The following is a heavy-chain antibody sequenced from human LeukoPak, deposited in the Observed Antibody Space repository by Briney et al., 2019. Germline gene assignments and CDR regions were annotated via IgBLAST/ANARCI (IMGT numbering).Heavy chain of an antibody. D-gene: IGHD6-13*01. CDR2: INPNSGGT. J-gene: IGHJ4*02. V-gene: IGHV1-2*02. Sequence: ASVKVSCKASGYTFTSYGISWVRQAPGQGLEWMGWINPNSGGTKYAQQFQGRVTMTRDTSISTTYMELSRLTSDDTAVYYCARGEGDSSSWPLNYWGQGTLVTVSS. CDR1: GYTFTSYG. CDR3: ARGEGDSSSWPLNY.